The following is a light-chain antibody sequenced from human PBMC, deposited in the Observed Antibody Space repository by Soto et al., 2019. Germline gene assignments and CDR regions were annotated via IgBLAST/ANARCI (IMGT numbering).Light chain of an antibody. CDR3: GTWDSSLRGVV. V-gene: IGLV1-51*01. CDR2: DDN. CDR1: SSNIGNNY. Sequence: QSVLTQPPSVSVAPGQKVTISCSGSSSNIGNNYVSWYQQLPGTAPKLLIYDDNKRPSGIPDRFSGSKSGTSATLGITGLQTGDEADYYCGTWDSSLRGVVFGGGTKLTVL. J-gene: IGLJ2*01.